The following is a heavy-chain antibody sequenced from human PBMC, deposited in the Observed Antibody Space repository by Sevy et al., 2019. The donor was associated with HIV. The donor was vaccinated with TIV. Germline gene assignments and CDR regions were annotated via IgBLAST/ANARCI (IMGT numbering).Heavy chain of an antibody. CDR2: IYSDGST. V-gene: IGHV3-66*01. CDR1: GFSVNSNY. D-gene: IGHD3-3*01. CDR3: ARGGTIFGLVRHYFDY. J-gene: IGHJ4*02. Sequence: GGSLSLSCAASGFSVNSNYMTWVRQAPGKGLDWVSIIYSDGSTKYADSLKGRFTISIDNSKNTMYLQMNSLRVEDTAVYYCARGGTIFGLVRHYFDYWGQGTLVTVSS.